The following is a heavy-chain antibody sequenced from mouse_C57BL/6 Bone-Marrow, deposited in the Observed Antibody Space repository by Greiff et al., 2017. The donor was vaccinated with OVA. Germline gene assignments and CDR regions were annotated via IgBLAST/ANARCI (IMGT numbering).Heavy chain of an antibody. Sequence: EVQRVESGAELVRPGSSVKMSCKTSGYTFTSYGINWVKQRPGKGLEWIGYIYNGNGYTEYNEKFKGKVTLTSDKSYSTAYLQLSSLTSEDSAIYFCARRTMVTRAMDYWGQGTSVTVSS. J-gene: IGHJ4*01. CDR2: IYNGNGYT. CDR1: GYTFTSYG. CDR3: ARRTMVTRAMDY. V-gene: IGHV1-58*01. D-gene: IGHD2-2*01.